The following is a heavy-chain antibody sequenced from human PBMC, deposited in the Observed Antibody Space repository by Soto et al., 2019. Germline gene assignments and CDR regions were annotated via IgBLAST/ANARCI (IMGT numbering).Heavy chain of an antibody. Sequence: SGPTLVNPTQTLTLTCTFSGFSLSTSGMCVSWIRQPPGKALEWLARIDWDDDKRYSTSLKSRLTITKDTSKNHVVLTMTNMDPVDTATYYCAHAPFGSSFDYWGQGTLVTVSS. D-gene: IGHD3-10*01. CDR2: IDWDDDK. J-gene: IGHJ4*02. CDR3: AHAPFGSSFDY. V-gene: IGHV2-70*12. CDR1: GFSLSTSGMC.